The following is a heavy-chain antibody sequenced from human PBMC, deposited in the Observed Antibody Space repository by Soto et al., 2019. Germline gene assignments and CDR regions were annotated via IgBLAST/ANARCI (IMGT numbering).Heavy chain of an antibody. V-gene: IGHV4-59*01. Sequence: PSETLSLTCTVSGGSISGYYWNWIRQPPGKGVEWIGYVFYSGTTHYNPSFESRVTMPVDTSKKQFSLKLNSVTAADTAVYYCARGGGLTIFGGGWFDPWGQGTLVTVSS. J-gene: IGHJ5*02. CDR1: GGSISGYY. CDR3: ARGGGLTIFGGGWFDP. CDR2: VFYSGTT. D-gene: IGHD3-3*01.